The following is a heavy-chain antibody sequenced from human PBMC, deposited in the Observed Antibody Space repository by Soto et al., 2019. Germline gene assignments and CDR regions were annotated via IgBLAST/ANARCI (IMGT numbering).Heavy chain of an antibody. V-gene: IGHV4-59*01. CDR3: ARIGGYHGPLDY. Sequence: SETLSLTFSVSGVSIISYFWSWIRQAPGGGLEWIGYTYHRGSTNYSPSLKSRVAISLDTSENQFSLKVNSVTAADTAVYYCARIGGYHGPLDYWGQGTPVTVSS. D-gene: IGHD6-25*01. J-gene: IGHJ4*02. CDR2: TYHRGST. CDR1: GVSIISYF.